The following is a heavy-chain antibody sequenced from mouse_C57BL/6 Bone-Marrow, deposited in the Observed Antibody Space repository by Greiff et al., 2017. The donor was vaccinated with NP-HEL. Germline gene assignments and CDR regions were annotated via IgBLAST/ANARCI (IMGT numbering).Heavy chain of an antibody. V-gene: IGHV5-4*01. Sequence: EVHLVESGGGLVKPGGSLKLSCAASGFTFSSYAMSWVRQTPEKRLEWVATISDGGSYTYYPDNVKGRFTIFRDNAKYNLYLQISHLKSEDTAMYYCAKTAQALDDWGQGTTLTVSS. J-gene: IGHJ2*01. CDR2: ISDGGSYT. CDR3: AKTAQALDD. CDR1: GFTFSSYA. D-gene: IGHD3-2*02.